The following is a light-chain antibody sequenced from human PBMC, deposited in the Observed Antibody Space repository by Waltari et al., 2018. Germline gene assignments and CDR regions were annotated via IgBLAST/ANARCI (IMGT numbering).Light chain of an antibody. J-gene: IGKJ1*01. CDR2: KVS. CDR1: RSLAHSDGNTY. V-gene: IGKV2-30*02. Sequence: DVVVTQSPLSLPVTLGQPASVSCRSSRSLAHSDGNTYLSWLHQRPGQSPRRLIYKVSNRDSGVPDRFSGSGSGTDFTLKINRVEAEDVGLYYCLHATFWPWTFGQGTKVEI. CDR3: LHATFWPWT.